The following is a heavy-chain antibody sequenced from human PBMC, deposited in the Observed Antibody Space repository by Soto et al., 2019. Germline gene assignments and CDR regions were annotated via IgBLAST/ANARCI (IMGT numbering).Heavy chain of an antibody. J-gene: IGHJ4*01. D-gene: IGHD6-25*01. Sequence: PGGSLRLSCAASAFTFSSYAMTWVRQAPGKGLEWVSAISGSGDTTNYADSVKGRFTISRDNSKNTLYLQMNSLRAEDTAVYYCAKDRFGGYVSYYFDYWGHGTLVTVSS. CDR2: ISGSGDTT. CDR3: AKDRFGGYVSYYFDY. V-gene: IGHV3-23*01. CDR1: AFTFSSYA.